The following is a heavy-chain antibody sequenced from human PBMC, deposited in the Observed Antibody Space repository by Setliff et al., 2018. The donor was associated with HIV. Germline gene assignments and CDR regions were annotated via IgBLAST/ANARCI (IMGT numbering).Heavy chain of an antibody. CDR2: IKADGSEK. CDR3: SRDHGSGWIRYFDL. D-gene: IGHD6-19*01. Sequence: GGSLRLSCTASGFTFGDYAMSWVRQAPGKGLEWVANIKADGSEKNYVDSVKGRFIISRDNAKNSLFLQMNSLRVDDTAVYYCSRDHGSGWIRYFDLWGRGTLVTVTS. CDR1: GFTFGDYA. V-gene: IGHV3-7*03. J-gene: IGHJ2*01.